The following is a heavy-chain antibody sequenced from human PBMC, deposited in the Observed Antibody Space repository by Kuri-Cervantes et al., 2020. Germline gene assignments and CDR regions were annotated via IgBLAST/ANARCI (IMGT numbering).Heavy chain of an antibody. CDR2: INSDGSST. D-gene: IGHD2-2*01. Sequence: GGSLRLSCAASGFTFDDYAMHWVRQAPGKGLVWVSRINSDGSSTSYADSVKGRFTISRDNAKNTLYLQMNSLRAEDTAVYYCASQQPAAYYYYYYGMDVGGQGTTVTVSS. V-gene: IGHV3-74*01. CDR3: ASQQPAAYYYYYYGMDV. CDR1: GFTFDDYA. J-gene: IGHJ6*02.